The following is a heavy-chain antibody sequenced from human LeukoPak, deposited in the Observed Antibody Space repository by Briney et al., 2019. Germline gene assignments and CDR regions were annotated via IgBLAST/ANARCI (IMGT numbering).Heavy chain of an antibody. D-gene: IGHD3-9*01. J-gene: IGHJ4*02. V-gene: IGHV3-15*01. Sequence: PGGSLRLSCAASGFTFSNAWMSWVRQAPGKGLEWVGRIISKAGGETTDYAAPVKGRFTISRDDSKNTLYLQMNSLKTEDTAVYYCTTGLDWLRNYFDYWGQGTLVTVSS. CDR3: TTGLDWLRNYFDY. CDR1: GFTFSNAW. CDR2: IISKAGGETT.